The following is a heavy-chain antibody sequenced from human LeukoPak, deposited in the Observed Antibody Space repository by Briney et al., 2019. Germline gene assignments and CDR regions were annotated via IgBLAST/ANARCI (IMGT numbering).Heavy chain of an antibody. CDR1: GGSVSSGTYY. J-gene: IGHJ4*02. CDR3: VREHDWGDFDY. D-gene: IGHD3-9*01. Sequence: SETLSLTCTVSGGSVSSGTYYWSWIRQPPGKELEWIGYISYIGNTNYNPPLKSRVTISKDTSKNQFSLKLSSVTAADTAVYYCVREHDWGDFDYWGQGALVTVSS. CDR2: ISYIGNT. V-gene: IGHV4-61*01.